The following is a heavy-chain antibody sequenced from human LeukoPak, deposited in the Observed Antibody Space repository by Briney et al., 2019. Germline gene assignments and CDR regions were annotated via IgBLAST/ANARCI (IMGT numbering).Heavy chain of an antibody. CDR1: GGSLSGHF. V-gene: IGHV4-59*11. D-gene: IGHD3-16*01. J-gene: IGHJ3*02. CDR3: ARGRVVRGGLGAYAFDI. Sequence: PSETLSLTCTVSGGSLSGHFWNWIRQTPGQGLEWVAYVYYSGATNSNPSLKSRVTISADTSKNQFSLKLTSVTAADTAVYYCARGRVVRGGLGAYAFDIWGQGTMVTVSS. CDR2: VYYSGAT.